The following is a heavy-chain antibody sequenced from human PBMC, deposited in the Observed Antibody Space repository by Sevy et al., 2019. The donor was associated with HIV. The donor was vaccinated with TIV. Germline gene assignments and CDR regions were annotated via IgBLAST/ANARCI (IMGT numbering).Heavy chain of an antibody. CDR1: GFTFSSYA. D-gene: IGHD6-19*01. Sequence: GGSLRLSCAASGFTFSSYAMHWVRQAPGKGLEWVAVISYDGSNKYYADSVKGRFTISRDNSKNTLYLQMNSLRAEDTAVYYCARGWGSIAVALGYWGQGTVVTVSS. V-gene: IGHV3-30*04. CDR3: ARGWGSIAVALGY. CDR2: ISYDGSNK. J-gene: IGHJ4*02.